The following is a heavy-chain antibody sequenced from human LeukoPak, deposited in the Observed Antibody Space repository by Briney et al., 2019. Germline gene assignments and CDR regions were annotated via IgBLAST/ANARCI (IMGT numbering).Heavy chain of an antibody. V-gene: IGHV4-34*12. D-gene: IGHD3-3*01. CDR1: GGSFSGYY. Sequence: SETLSLTCAVYGGSFSGYYWTWVRQPPGKGLEWIGEIIDTGSTKYNSSLKSRVTISVDTSKNEFSLNLTSVTAADTAIYYCARGLASGYPPIPFDYWGQGTLVTVSS. J-gene: IGHJ4*02. CDR3: ARGLASGYPPIPFDY. CDR2: IIDTGST.